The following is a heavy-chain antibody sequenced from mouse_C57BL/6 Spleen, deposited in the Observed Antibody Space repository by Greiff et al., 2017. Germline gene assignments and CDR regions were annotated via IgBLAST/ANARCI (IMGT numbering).Heavy chain of an antibody. Sequence: VQLQQPGAELVKPGASVKLSCKASGYTFTSYWMQWVKQRPGQGLEWIGEIDPSDSDTNYNQKFKGKATLTVDTSSSTAYMQLSSLTSEDSAVYYCARNGNLDYWGQGTTLTVSS. CDR2: IDPSDSDT. CDR3: ARNGNLDY. J-gene: IGHJ2*01. V-gene: IGHV1-50*01. D-gene: IGHD2-1*01. CDR1: GYTFTSYW.